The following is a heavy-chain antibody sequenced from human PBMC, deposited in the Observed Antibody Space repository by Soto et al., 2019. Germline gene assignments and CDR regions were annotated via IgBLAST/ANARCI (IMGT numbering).Heavy chain of an antibody. D-gene: IGHD3-22*01. V-gene: IGHV5-51*01. J-gene: IGHJ4*02. Sequence: PGESLKISCKGSGYSFTSYWIGWVRQMPGKGLEWMGIIYPGDSDTRYSPSFQGQVTISADKSISTAYLQWSSLKASDTAMYYCARQGVYYDSSGYYPDTPVGYFDYWGQGTLVTVSS. CDR3: ARQGVYYDSSGYYPDTPVGYFDY. CDR1: GYSFTSYW. CDR2: IYPGDSDT.